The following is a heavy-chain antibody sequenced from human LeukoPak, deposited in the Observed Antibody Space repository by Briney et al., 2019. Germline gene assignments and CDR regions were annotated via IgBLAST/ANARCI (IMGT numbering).Heavy chain of an antibody. J-gene: IGHJ4*02. CDR3: VKDRSSSPSFIDY. D-gene: IGHD6-6*01. CDR1: GFTFDDYT. CDR2: ISWDGGST. Sequence: GGSLRLSCAASGFTFDDYTMHWVRQAPGKGLEWVSLISWDGGSTYYADSVKGRFTISRDNSKNSLYLQMNSLRTEDTALYYCVKDRSSSPSFIDYWGQGTLVTVSS. V-gene: IGHV3-43*01.